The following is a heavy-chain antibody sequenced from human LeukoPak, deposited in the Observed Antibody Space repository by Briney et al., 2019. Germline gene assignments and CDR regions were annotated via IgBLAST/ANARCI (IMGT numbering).Heavy chain of an antibody. V-gene: IGHV3-48*01. J-gene: IGHJ4*02. CDR2: ISSDINII. CDR1: GLTFRNYN. D-gene: IGHD3-16*02. CDR3: ARGPTTLGLRLGELSSRADY. Sequence: PGGSLRLSCAASGLTFRNYNMNWVRQAPGKGLEWVSHISSDINIIYYADSVKGRFTISRDNAKNSLYLQMNSLRADDTAVYYCARGPTTLGLRLGELSSRADYWGQGALVTVSS.